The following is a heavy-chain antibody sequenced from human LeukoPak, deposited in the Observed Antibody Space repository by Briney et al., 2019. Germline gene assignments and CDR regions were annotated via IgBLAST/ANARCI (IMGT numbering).Heavy chain of an antibody. CDR3: ARGGWPFDF. D-gene: IGHD3-10*01. V-gene: IGHV3-23*01. J-gene: IGHJ4*02. CDR1: GVSFIQSW. CDR2: INESGDVI. Sequence: GGSLRLSCVVSGVSFIQSWMSWVRQAPGKGLEWVSSINESGDVINYADSVKGRFTIARDDSKNTVYLEMKSLTAEDTAIYYCARGGWPFDFWGQGILVTVSS.